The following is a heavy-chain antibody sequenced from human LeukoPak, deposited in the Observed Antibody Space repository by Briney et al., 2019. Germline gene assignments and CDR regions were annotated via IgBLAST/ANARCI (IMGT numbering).Heavy chain of an antibody. D-gene: IGHD6-13*01. CDR1: GYTFTSYY. CDR3: ARGGGTGSSWNTFDY. Sequence: GASVKVSCKASGYTFTSYYMHWVRQAPGQGLERMGIINPSGGSTSYAQKFQGRVTMTRDMSTSTVYMELSSLRSEDTAVYYCARGGGTGSSWNTFDYWGQGTLVTVSS. CDR2: INPSGGST. J-gene: IGHJ4*02. V-gene: IGHV1-46*01.